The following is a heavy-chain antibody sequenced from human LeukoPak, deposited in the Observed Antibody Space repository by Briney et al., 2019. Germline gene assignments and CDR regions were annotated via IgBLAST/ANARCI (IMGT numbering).Heavy chain of an antibody. D-gene: IGHD4-11*01. CDR3: ARDLRNAPR. Sequence: PGGSLRLSCAASGFTFSSYAMHWVRQAPGKGLEWVAVKSYDGSNKYYADSVKGRFTISRDNAKNSLYLQMNSLRAEDTAVYYCARDLRNAPRWGQGTLVTVSS. CDR2: KSYDGSNK. V-gene: IGHV3-30*04. J-gene: IGHJ1*01. CDR1: GFTFSSYA.